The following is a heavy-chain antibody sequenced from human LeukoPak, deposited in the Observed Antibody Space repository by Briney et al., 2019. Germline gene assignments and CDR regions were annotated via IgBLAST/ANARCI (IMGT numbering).Heavy chain of an antibody. CDR2: IYYSGST. Sequence: SETLSLTCTVSGGSISSSSYHWGWIRQPPGKGLEWIGYIYYSGSTNYNPSLKSRVTISVDTSKNQFSLKLSSVTAADTAVYYCARNPPLWFGEIDWGQGTLVTVSS. CDR1: GGSISSSSYH. V-gene: IGHV4-61*05. J-gene: IGHJ4*02. CDR3: ARNPPLWFGEID. D-gene: IGHD3-10*01.